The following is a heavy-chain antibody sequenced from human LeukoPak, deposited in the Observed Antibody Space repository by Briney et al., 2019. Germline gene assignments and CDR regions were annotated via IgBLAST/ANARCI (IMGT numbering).Heavy chain of an antibody. CDR1: GYTFTSYY. CDR2: ISTYNGNT. V-gene: IGHV1/OR15-2*02. J-gene: IGHJ4*02. Sequence: ASVKVSCKASGYTFTSYYMHWERQAPGQGLEWMGWISTYNGNTDYSQKFQDRVTMTRDTSTNTAYMELNSLRSDDTAVYYCARGTVILNWLEYWGQGSLVTVSS. CDR3: ARGTVILNWLEY. D-gene: IGHD2-8*02.